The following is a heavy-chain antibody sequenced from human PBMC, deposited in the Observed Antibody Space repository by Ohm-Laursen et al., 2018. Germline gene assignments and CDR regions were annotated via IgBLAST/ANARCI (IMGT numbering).Heavy chain of an antibody. CDR1: GFTFSSYS. V-gene: IGHV3-21*01. D-gene: IGHD6-19*01. J-gene: IGHJ6*02. CDR2: ISSSSSYI. Sequence: GSLRLSCAASGFTFSSYSMNWVRQAPGKGLEWVSSISSSSSYIYYADSVKGRFTISRDNAKNSLYLQMNSLRAEDTAVYYCARDLGLEKWLVGGNYYYYYGMDVWGQGTTVTVSS. CDR3: ARDLGLEKWLVGGNYYYYYGMDV.